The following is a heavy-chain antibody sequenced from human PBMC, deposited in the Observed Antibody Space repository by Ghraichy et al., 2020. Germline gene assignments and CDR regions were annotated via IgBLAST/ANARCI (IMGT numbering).Heavy chain of an antibody. Sequence: GGSLRLSCAASGFTFSSYAMSWVRQAPGKGLEWVSAISGSGGSTYYADSVKGRFTISRDNSKNTLYLQMNSLRAEDTAVYYCAKGVEWLSPWSAAGDYWGQGTLVTVSS. CDR3: AKGVEWLSPWSAAGDY. V-gene: IGHV3-23*01. D-gene: IGHD3-3*01. J-gene: IGHJ4*02. CDR1: GFTFSSYA. CDR2: ISGSGGST.